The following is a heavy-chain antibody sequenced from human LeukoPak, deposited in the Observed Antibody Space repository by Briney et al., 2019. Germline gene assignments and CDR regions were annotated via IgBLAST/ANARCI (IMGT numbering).Heavy chain of an antibody. CDR1: GGSFSSGNYH. V-gene: IGHV4-39*01. Sequence: SETLSLTCTVSGGSFSSGNYHWDWIRQPPGKGLDWIASIYYSGHSYYNPSLKSRVTISVDTSKNQFSLKLSSVTAADTAVYHCVRYCRSSAYYHFDYWGQGTLVTVSS. CDR2: IYYSGHS. D-gene: IGHD1-26*01. J-gene: IGHJ4*02. CDR3: VRYCRSSAYYHFDY.